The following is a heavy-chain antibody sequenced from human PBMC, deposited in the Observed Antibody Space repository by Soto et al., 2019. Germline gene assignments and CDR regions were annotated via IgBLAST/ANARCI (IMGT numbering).Heavy chain of an antibody. J-gene: IGHJ4*02. CDR3: ARDFWSGYGYFDS. CDR2: IYYTGTT. CDR1: GASAGSSGPY. V-gene: IGHV4-31*03. Sequence: SETLSLTCTVSGASAGSSGPYWSWIRQLPGKGLEWLGYIYYTGTTYYNPSLESRLTISIDTSNNQVSLKLTSVTAADTAVYYCARDFWSGYGYFDSWGQGALVTVSS. D-gene: IGHD3-3*01.